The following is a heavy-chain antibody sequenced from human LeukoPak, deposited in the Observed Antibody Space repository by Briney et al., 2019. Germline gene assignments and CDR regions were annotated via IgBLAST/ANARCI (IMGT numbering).Heavy chain of an antibody. D-gene: IGHD4-17*01. V-gene: IGHV1-24*01. Sequence: ASVKVSCKVSGYTLTELSMHWVRQAPGKGREWMGGFDPEDGETIYAQKFQGRVTMTEDTSTDTAYMELSSLRSEDTAVYYCATKSYGDRTYYFDYWGQGTLVTVSS. J-gene: IGHJ4*02. CDR1: GYTLTELS. CDR2: FDPEDGET. CDR3: ATKSYGDRTYYFDY.